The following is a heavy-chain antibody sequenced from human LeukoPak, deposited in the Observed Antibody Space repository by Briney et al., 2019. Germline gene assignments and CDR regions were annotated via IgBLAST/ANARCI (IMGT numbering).Heavy chain of an antibody. CDR3: ARGSDFWSGHHPRYWFDP. Sequence: SETLSLTCTVSGGSISSSTYYWGSIRQPPGKGLEWIGSIYYSGSTYYNPSLKSRVTISVDTSKNQFSLKLSSVTAADTGVYYCARGSDFWSGHHPRYWFDPWGQGTLVTVSS. D-gene: IGHD3-3*01. J-gene: IGHJ5*02. CDR1: GGSISSSTYY. V-gene: IGHV4-39*01. CDR2: IYYSGST.